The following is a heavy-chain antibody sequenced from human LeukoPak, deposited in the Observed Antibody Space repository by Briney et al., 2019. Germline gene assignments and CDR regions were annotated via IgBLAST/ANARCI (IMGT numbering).Heavy chain of an antibody. CDR1: GYSISSGYY. D-gene: IGHD3-22*01. CDR2: IYHSGST. CDR3: GRKKPDTMIVVVTHDDAFDI. J-gene: IGHJ3*02. V-gene: IGHV4-38-2*02. Sequence: PSETLSLTCTVSGYSISSGYYWGWIRQPPGKGLEWIGSIYHSGSTYYNPSLKSRVTISVDTSKNQFSLKLSSVTAADTAVYYCGRKKPDTMIVVVTHDDAFDIWGQGTMVTVSS.